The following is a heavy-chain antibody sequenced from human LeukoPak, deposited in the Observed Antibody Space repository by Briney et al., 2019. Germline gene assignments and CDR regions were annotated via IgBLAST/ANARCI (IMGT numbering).Heavy chain of an antibody. CDR3: ARVRNDYGDLYYWGYYMDV. J-gene: IGHJ6*03. CDR1: GGSISSYY. V-gene: IGHV4-59*08. D-gene: IGHD4-17*01. CDR2: IYHSGST. Sequence: SETLSLTCTVSGGSISSYYWSWIRQPPGKGLEWIGSIYHSGSTYYNPSLKSRVTISVDTSKNQFSLKLSSVTAADTAVYYCARVRNDYGDLYYWGYYMDVWGKGTTVTVSS.